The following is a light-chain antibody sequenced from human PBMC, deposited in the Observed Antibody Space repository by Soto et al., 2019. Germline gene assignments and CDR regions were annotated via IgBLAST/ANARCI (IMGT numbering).Light chain of an antibody. CDR1: QTVSSSY. J-gene: IGKJ3*01. V-gene: IGKV3-20*01. Sequence: EIVLTQSPGTLSLSPGDRATLSCRASQTVSSSYLAWYQQKPGQAPRLLIYAASSRATGIPYRFSGSGCGTDFTLTISRLEPEDFAVYYCQHYDTSPPGFTFGPGTKVDVK. CDR3: QHYDTSPPGFT. CDR2: AAS.